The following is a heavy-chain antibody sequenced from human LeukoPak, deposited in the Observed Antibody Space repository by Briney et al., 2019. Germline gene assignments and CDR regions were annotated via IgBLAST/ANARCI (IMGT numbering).Heavy chain of an antibody. CDR3: ARDRSGSYSDY. Sequence: PGGSLRLSCAASGFTSSSYEMNWVRQAPGKGLEWVSYISSSGSTIYYADSVKGRFTISRDNAKNSLYLQMNSLRAEDTAVYYCARDRSGSYSDYWGQGTLVTVSS. CDR1: GFTSSSYE. J-gene: IGHJ4*02. CDR2: ISSSGSTI. V-gene: IGHV3-48*03. D-gene: IGHD1-26*01.